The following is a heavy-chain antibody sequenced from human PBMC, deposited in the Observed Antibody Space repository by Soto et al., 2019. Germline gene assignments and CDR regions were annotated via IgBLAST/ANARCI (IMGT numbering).Heavy chain of an antibody. CDR3: AASCVACGGFKYYGMDV. D-gene: IGHD2-21*01. J-gene: IGHJ6*02. CDR2: IYYSGST. CDR1: GGSISSYY. V-gene: IGHV4-59*08. Sequence: PSETLSLTCTVSGGSISSYYWSWIRQPPGKGLEWIGYIYYSGSTNYNPSLKSRVTISVDTSKNQFSLKLSSVTAADTAVYYCAASCVACGGFKYYGMDVWGQGTTVTVSS.